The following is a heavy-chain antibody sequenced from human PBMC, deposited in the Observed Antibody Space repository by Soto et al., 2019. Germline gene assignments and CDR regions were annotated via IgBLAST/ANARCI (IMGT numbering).Heavy chain of an antibody. V-gene: IGHV1-69*01. CDR1: GGTFSSYA. D-gene: IGHD2-2*01. CDR2: IIPISGTA. Sequence: QVQLVQSGAEVKKPGSSVKVSCKASGGTFSSYAISWVRQAPGQGLEWMGGIIPISGTANYAQKCQGRVTITADESTSTAYMELSSLSSEVTAVHSCARSEGSSTSLEIFYYYYSGMDVWCPATRVTVSS. J-gene: IGHJ6*02. CDR3: ARSEGSSTSLEIFYYYYSGMDV.